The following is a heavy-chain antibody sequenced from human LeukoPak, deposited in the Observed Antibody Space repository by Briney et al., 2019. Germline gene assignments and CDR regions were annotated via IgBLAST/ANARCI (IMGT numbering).Heavy chain of an antibody. V-gene: IGHV4-30-4*01. Sequence: PSETLSLTCTVSGGSISSGDYYWSWSRQPPGKGLEWIGYIYYSGSTYYNPSLKSRVTISVDTSKNQFSLKLSSVTAADTAVYYCARVSIQLWLLFIDYWGQGTLVTVSS. CDR3: ARVSIQLWLLFIDY. CDR1: GGSISSGDYY. J-gene: IGHJ4*02. D-gene: IGHD5-18*01. CDR2: IYYSGST.